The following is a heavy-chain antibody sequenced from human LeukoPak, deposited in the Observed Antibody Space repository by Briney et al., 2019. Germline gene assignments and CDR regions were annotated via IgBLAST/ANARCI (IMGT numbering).Heavy chain of an antibody. CDR1: GGSISSYY. CDR2: ISHSGTT. V-gene: IGHV4-59*08. Sequence: PSETLSLTCTVSGGSISSYYWNWIRQSPGKGLEWVGYISHSGTTSYNSYLRSRVTISVDTSKNQLSLKLTSVTAADTAVYYCARWDDSAWAFGNWGPGTLVTVSS. J-gene: IGHJ4*02. D-gene: IGHD6-19*01. CDR3: ARWDDSAWAFGN.